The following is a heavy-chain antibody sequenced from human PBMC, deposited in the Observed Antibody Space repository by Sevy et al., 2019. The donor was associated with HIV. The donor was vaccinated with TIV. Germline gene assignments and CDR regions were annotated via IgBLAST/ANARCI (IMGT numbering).Heavy chain of an antibody. D-gene: IGHD3-10*01. V-gene: IGHV3-23*01. CDR1: GFTFTEFV. CDR2: INSGGGST. J-gene: IGHJ4*02. CDR3: AREVGGSGSK. Sequence: GGSLRLSCAASGFTFTEFVMSWVRQSPGKGLEWVSTINSGGGSTCYADSVKGRFTISRDNSQNTLDLQMNSLRDEDTAVYYCAREVGGSGSKWGQVTLVTVSS.